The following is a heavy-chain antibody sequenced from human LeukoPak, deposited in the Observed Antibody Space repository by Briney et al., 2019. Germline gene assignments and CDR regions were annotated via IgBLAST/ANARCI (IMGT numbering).Heavy chain of an antibody. CDR2: ISYDGSNK. D-gene: IGHD6-19*01. CDR3: VRGGGCSGSPMRYGTDV. Sequence: LGGSLRLSCASSGFTFNNYAFSWVRQAPGKGLEWVAVISYDGSNKYYADSVKGRFTISRDNAKNILFLQMNSLRAEDTAVYYCVRGGGCSGSPMRYGTDVWGQGTTVTVSS. CDR1: GFTFNNYA. V-gene: IGHV3-30-3*01. J-gene: IGHJ6*02.